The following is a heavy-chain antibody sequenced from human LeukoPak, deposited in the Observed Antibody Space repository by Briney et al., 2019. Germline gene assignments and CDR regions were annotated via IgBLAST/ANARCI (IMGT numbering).Heavy chain of an antibody. V-gene: IGHV4-59*08. CDR3: ASARDFGWEGIWK. Sequence: SETLSLTCTVSGGSIRSYYWRWIRQPPGKGLELIGSIYYSGSTNYNPSLKTRVTISVDTSKNQFSLEATSVTAADTAVYYCASARDFGWEGIWKGGQGTLVTVSS. D-gene: IGHD1-1*01. J-gene: IGHJ4*02. CDR2: IYYSGST. CDR1: GGSIRSYY.